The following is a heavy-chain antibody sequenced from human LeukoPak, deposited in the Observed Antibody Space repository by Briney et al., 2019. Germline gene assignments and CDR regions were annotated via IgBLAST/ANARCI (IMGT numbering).Heavy chain of an antibody. CDR2: IYYSVNT. CDR3: ARHQRDYGDYVPRYMDV. V-gene: IGHV4-59*08. J-gene: IGHJ6*03. D-gene: IGHD4-17*01. CDR1: GGSISGYY. Sequence: SETLSLTCTVSGGSISGYYWSWIRQPPGKGLEWIGYIYYSVNTNYNPSLKSRATIVGDTSKNQFSLKLSSVTAADTAVYYCARHQRDYGDYVPRYMDVWGKGTTLTVSS.